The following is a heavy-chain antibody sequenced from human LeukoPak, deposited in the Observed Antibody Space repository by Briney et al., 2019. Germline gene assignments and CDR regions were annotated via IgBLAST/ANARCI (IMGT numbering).Heavy chain of an antibody. CDR3: ARGQAMYTAMVTVDYYYYGMDV. J-gene: IGHJ6*02. CDR2: MNPNSGNT. D-gene: IGHD5-18*01. CDR1: GYTFTSYD. V-gene: IGHV1-8*01. Sequence: ASAKVSCKASGYTFTSYDINWVRQATGQGLEWMGWMNPNSGNTGYAQKFQGRVTMTRNTSISTAYMELSSLRSEDTAVYYCARGQAMYTAMVTVDYYYYGMDVWGQGTTVTVSS.